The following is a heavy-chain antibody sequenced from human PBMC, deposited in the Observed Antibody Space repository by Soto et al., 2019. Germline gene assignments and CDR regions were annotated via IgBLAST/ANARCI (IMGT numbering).Heavy chain of an antibody. CDR3: AQTTVTRDEYYGMDV. Sequence: QLQLQESGPGLVKPSQTLSLTCTVSGGSISSGGYYWSWIRQHPGKGLEWIGYIYYSGSTYYNPSLKSRVTISVDTSKNQFSLKLSSVTAADTAVYYCAQTTVTRDEYYGMDVWGQGTTVTVSS. CDR2: IYYSGST. D-gene: IGHD4-17*01. V-gene: IGHV4-31*03. CDR1: GGSISSGGYY. J-gene: IGHJ6*02.